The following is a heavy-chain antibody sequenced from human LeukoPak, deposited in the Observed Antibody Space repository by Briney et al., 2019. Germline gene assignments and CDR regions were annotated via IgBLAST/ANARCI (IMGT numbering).Heavy chain of an antibody. CDR2: ISTSSSYI. CDR3: ARGHVGEAAHDDSFDI. V-gene: IGHV3-21*01. J-gene: IGHJ3*02. Sequence: GGSLRLSCAASGFTFSSYSMNWVRQAPGKGLEWVSSISTSSSYIYYADSVKGRFTISRDNAKKSLYLQMNSLRAEDTAVYYCARGHVGEAAHDDSFDIWGQGTMVTVSS. D-gene: IGHD6-19*01. CDR1: GFTFSSYS.